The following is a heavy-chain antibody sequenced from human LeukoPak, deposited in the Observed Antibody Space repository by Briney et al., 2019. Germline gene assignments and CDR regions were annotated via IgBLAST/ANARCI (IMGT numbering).Heavy chain of an antibody. Sequence: PGGSLRLSCAASGFTFSSFAMTWVRQAPGKGLGWVSSISGSSGNTYYADSVKGRFTISRDNSKNTLYLQMNSLRAEDTAVYYCAKIITSVGTALWGQGTLVTVSS. V-gene: IGHV3-23*01. D-gene: IGHD6-13*01. CDR1: GFTFSSFA. CDR2: ISGSSGNT. CDR3: AKIITSVGTAL. J-gene: IGHJ4*02.